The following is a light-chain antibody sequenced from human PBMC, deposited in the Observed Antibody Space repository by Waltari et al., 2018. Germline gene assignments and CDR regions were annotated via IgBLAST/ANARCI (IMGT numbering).Light chain of an antibody. CDR2: DAS. V-gene: IGKV3-11*01. CDR3: QQRQHWPPIT. J-gene: IGKJ5*01. CDR1: RSVSIY. Sequence: EVVLTQSPATLSLSPGERATLSCRASRSVSIYLAWSQYKPGQAPKLLIYDASNRATGVPARFSGSGSGTDFTLTISSLEPEDFAVYYCQQRQHWPPITFGQGTRLEIK.